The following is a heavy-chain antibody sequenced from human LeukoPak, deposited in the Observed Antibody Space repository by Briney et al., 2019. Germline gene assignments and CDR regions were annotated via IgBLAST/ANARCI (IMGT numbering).Heavy chain of an antibody. CDR2: IYYSGST. D-gene: IGHD2-15*01. V-gene: IGHV4-59*01. J-gene: IGHJ4*02. CDR1: GGSISSYY. Sequence: PSETLSLTCTVSGGSISSYYWSWLRQPPGKGLEWIGYIYYSGSTNYNPSLKSRVTISVDTSKNQFSLKLSSVTAADTAVYYCARGGYCSGGSCYYLEGIDYWGQGTLVTVSS. CDR3: ARGGYCSGGSCYYLEGIDY.